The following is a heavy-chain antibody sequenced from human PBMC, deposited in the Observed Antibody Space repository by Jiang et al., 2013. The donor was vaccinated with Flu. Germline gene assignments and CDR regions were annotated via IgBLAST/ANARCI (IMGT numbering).Heavy chain of an antibody. J-gene: IGHJ4*02. CDR3: AREGVVNGDYDPPALNY. D-gene: IGHD4-17*01. V-gene: IGHV3-30*04. CDR2: ISYDGSNK. Sequence: RAASGFTFSSYAMHWVRQAPGKGLEWVAVISYDGSNKYYADSVKGRFTISRDNSKNTLYLQMNSLKASDTAMYYCAREGVVNGDYDPPALNYWGQGTLVTVSS. CDR1: GFTFSSYA.